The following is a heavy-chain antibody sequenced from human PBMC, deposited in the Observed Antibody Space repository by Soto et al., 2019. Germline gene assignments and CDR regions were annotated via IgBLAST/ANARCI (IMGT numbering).Heavy chain of an antibody. CDR3: ARQIYDSDTGPNFQYYFDS. D-gene: IGHD3-22*01. Sequence: VKMSCKGSVDSVGSYWITGVRQKAGKGLELMGRIDPSDSQTYYSPSVRGHVTISVTKSITTVFLQWSSLRASDTAMYYCARQIYDSDTGPNFQYYFDSWGQGTPVTVSS. V-gene: IGHV5-10-1*01. J-gene: IGHJ4*02. CDR2: IDPSDSQT. CDR1: VDSVGSYW.